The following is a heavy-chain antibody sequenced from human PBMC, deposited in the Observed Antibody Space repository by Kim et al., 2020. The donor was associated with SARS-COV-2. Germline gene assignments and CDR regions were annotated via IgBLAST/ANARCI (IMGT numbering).Heavy chain of an antibody. Sequence: ASVKVSCKASGYTFDTFSLYWLRQAPGQRFEWMGWINGGNGNTRYSQNFQGRVIFTRDTSANTAYMELTSLTFKDTAVYYCAKKVSGGYNWLDPWGQGTLVTVSS. CDR3: AKKVSGGYNWLDP. CDR1: GYTFDTFS. J-gene: IGHJ5*02. CDR2: INGGNGNT. D-gene: IGHD3-10*01. V-gene: IGHV1-3*01.